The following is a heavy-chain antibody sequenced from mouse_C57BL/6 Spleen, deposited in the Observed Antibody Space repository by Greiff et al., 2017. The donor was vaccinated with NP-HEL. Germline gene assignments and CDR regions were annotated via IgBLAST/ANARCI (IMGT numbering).Heavy chain of an antibody. CDR3: AGSSYDYFDY. V-gene: IGHV1-69*01. CDR1: GYTFTSYW. Sequence: QVQLQQPGAELVMPGASVKLSCKASGYTFTSYWMHWVKQRPGQGLEWIGEIDPSDSYTNYNQKFKGKSTLTVDKSSSTAYMQLSSLTSEDSAVYYCAGSSYDYFDYWGQGTTLTVSS. J-gene: IGHJ2*01. D-gene: IGHD1-1*01. CDR2: IDPSDSYT.